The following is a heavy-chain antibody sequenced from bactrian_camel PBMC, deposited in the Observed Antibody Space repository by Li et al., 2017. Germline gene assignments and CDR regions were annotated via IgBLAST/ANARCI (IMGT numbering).Heavy chain of an antibody. D-gene: IGHD1*01. Sequence: QLVESGGDLVQPGGSLRLSCAASGFTFNAYWMMWVRQAPGKGLEWVSSINSGGGTTYYVDSVKGRFTISRDDAKNTLYLQMNDLRPEDTAIYYCAARPINTRDCVAGGRAEFGYWGQGTQVTVS. CDR1: GFTFNAYW. CDR2: INSGGGTT. CDR3: AARPINTRDCVAGGRAEFGY. J-gene: IGHJ6*01. V-gene: IGHV3S25*01.